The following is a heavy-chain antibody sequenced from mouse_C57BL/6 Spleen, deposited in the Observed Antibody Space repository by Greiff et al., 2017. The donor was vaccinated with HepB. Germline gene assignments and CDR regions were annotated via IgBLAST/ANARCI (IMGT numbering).Heavy chain of an antibody. Sequence: EVMLVESGGGLVQPGGSLSLSCAASGFTFTDYYMSWVRQPPGKALEWLGFIRNKANGYTTEYSASVKGRFTISRDNSQSILYLQMNALRAEDSATYYCARGGNYDYFDYWGQGTTLTVSS. D-gene: IGHD2-1*01. J-gene: IGHJ2*01. CDR3: ARGGNYDYFDY. V-gene: IGHV7-3*01. CDR1: GFTFTDYY. CDR2: IRNKANGYTT.